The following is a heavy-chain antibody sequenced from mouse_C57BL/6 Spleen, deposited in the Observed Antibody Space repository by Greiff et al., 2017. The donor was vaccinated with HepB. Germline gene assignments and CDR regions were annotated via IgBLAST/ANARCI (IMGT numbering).Heavy chain of an antibody. J-gene: IGHJ1*03. CDR2: IYPRDGST. Sequence: QVQLKESDAELVKPGASVKISCKVSGYTFTDHTIPWMQQRPEQGLEWIGYIYPRDGSTKYNEKFKGKATLTADKSSSTAYMQLNSLTSEDSAVYFCARRNWDPDDDWYFDVWGTGTTVTVSS. V-gene: IGHV1-78*01. CDR3: ARRNWDPDDDWYFDV. D-gene: IGHD4-1*01. CDR1: GYTFTDHT.